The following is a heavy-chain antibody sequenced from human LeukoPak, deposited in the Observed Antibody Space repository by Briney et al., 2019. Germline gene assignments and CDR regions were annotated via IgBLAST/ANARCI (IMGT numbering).Heavy chain of an antibody. J-gene: IGHJ4*02. CDR1: GFTFSSYW. CDR2: INSDGSTT. Sequence: GSLRLSCAAPGFTFSSYWMHWVRQAPGKGLVWVSRINSDGSTTTYADSVKGRFTISRDNAKNTLYLQMNSLRAEDTAVYYCARVCIGCYSKDYWGQGTLVSVSS. D-gene: IGHD2-15*01. CDR3: ARVCIGCYSKDY. V-gene: IGHV3-74*03.